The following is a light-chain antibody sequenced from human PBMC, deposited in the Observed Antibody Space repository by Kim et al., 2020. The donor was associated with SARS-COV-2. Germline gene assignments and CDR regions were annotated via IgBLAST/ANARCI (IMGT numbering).Light chain of an antibody. Sequence: AMEETVTNTSKGDSLRNVYASWYQQRPGQARVKVVYGKNNRPSGVPGRFSGATSGNTASLTITGAQAEDEADYYCNDRDSSGDHYVCGPGTKVTVL. CDR2: GKN. CDR3: NDRDSSGDHYV. J-gene: IGLJ1*01. V-gene: IGLV3-19*01. CDR1: SLRNVY.